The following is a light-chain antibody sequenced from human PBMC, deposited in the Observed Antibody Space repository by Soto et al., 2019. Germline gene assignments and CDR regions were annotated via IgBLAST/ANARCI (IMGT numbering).Light chain of an antibody. V-gene: IGKV1-5*03. Sequence: DIQMTQSPSTLSASVGDRVTITCRASQSISSWLAWYQQKPGKAPNLLIYKASSLESGVPSRFSGSGSETEFTLTISSLQPDDFATYYCQQYNNYPRTFGQGTKVEI. CDR2: KAS. CDR1: QSISSW. J-gene: IGKJ1*01. CDR3: QQYNNYPRT.